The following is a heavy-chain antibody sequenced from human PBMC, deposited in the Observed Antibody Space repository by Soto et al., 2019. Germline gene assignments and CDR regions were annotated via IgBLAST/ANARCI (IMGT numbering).Heavy chain of an antibody. CDR1: GGSITNSQW. Sequence: QVQLQESGPGLVDPSETLSLTCAVSGGSITNSQWWTWVRQSPGKGLEWIAETHHSGKTNYNPSLKSRVSISLDKSKNQFSLKVMSVTAADTAVYYCARDANYGSDNSNIWAFDIWGRGTMVTVSS. V-gene: IGHV4-4*02. CDR2: THHSGKT. D-gene: IGHD3-10*01. CDR3: ARDANYGSDNSNIWAFDI. J-gene: IGHJ3*02.